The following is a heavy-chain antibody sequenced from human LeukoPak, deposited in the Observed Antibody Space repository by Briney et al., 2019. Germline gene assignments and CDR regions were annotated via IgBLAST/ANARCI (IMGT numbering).Heavy chain of an antibody. J-gene: IGHJ4*02. CDR3: AKPTATYDFWPQGFEY. CDR1: GFTFSSYA. V-gene: IGHV3-23*01. D-gene: IGHD3-3*01. CDR2: IVGSGGST. Sequence: GGSLRLSCAASGFTFSSYAMNWVRQAPGKGLEWVSAIVGSGGSTYDADSVKGRFTISRDNSKNTLYLQMNSLRAEDTAVYYCAKPTATYDFWPQGFEYWGQGTLVTVSS.